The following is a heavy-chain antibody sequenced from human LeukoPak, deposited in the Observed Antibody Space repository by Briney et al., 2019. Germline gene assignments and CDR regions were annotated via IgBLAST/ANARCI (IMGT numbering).Heavy chain of an antibody. V-gene: IGHV3-21*01. CDR2: INSSSSYI. J-gene: IGHJ4*02. Sequence: GGSLRLSCAASGFTFSSYSMNWVRQAPGKGLEWVSSINSSSSYIYYADSVKGRFTMSRDNAKNSLYLQMNSLRAEDTAVYHCARDFTNIRGGGYFDNWGQGTLVTVSS. CDR1: GFTFSSYS. D-gene: IGHD2-15*01. CDR3: ARDFTNIRGGGYFDN.